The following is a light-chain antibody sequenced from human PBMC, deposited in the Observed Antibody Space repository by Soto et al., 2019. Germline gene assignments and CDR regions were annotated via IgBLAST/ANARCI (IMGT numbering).Light chain of an antibody. V-gene: IGKV3-15*01. CDR1: QSVSSN. Sequence: EIVLTQSPATLSLSPGERVRLSCRASQSVSSNLAWYQQKPGQAPSLLIYGAFTRATGIPARFSGTGSGTEFTLTISSLQSEDFALYYCQQYNDWPLTFGQGTKVDIK. CDR3: QQYNDWPLT. CDR2: GAF. J-gene: IGKJ1*01.